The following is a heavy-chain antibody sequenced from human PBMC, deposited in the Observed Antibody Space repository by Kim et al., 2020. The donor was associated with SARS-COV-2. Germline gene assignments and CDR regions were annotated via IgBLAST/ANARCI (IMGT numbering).Heavy chain of an antibody. Sequence: SETLSLTCAVYGGSFSGYYWSWIRQPPGKGLEWIGEINHSGSTNYNPSLKSRVTISVDTSKNQFSLKLSSVTAADTAVYYCAREEREIAVASWGQGTLVTVSS. D-gene: IGHD6-19*01. J-gene: IGHJ4*02. CDR1: GGSFSGYY. V-gene: IGHV4-34*01. CDR3: AREEREIAVAS. CDR2: INHSGST.